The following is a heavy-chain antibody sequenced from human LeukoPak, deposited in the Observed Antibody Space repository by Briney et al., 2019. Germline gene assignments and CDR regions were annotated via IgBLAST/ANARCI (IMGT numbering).Heavy chain of an antibody. D-gene: IGHD1-26*01. J-gene: IGHJ4*02. CDR1: GFTVSSNY. CDR3: ARSPAIESYVSWYFDH. Sequence: GGSLRLSCAASGFTVSSNYMSWVRQAPRKGLEWVSVIYSGGRTYYADSVKGRLTISRDNSKDTLYLQMNSLRAEDTAVYYCARSPAIESYVSWYFDHWGQGTLVTVSS. CDR2: IYSGGRT. V-gene: IGHV3-53*01.